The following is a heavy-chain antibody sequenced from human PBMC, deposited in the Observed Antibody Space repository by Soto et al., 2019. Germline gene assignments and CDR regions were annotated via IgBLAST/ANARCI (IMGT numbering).Heavy chain of an antibody. Sequence: PGDAVKISCKGSVDNFGGYWVSWVRQTPGKGLEWMGRIDPTDSSSNYNPSFEGHVTVSAEKSISTAYLEWSSLKTSDTAIYYCARHGAYTFSENFDFWGQGTLVTVSS. J-gene: IGHJ4*02. D-gene: IGHD3-10*01. CDR2: IDPTDSSS. CDR3: ARHGAYTFSENFDF. CDR1: VDNFGGYW. V-gene: IGHV5-10-1*01.